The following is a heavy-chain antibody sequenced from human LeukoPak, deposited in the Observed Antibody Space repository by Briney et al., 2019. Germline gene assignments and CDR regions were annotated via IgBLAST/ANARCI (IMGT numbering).Heavy chain of an antibody. V-gene: IGHV3-9*01. J-gene: IGHJ4*02. CDR3: AKGTDGFGELLSYFDY. CDR1: GFTFSDYY. Sequence: AGGSLRLSCAASGFTFSDYYMSWIRQAPGKGLEWVSGISWNSGSIGYADSVKGRFTISRDNAKNSLYLQMNSLRAEDTALYYCAKGTDGFGELLSYFDYWGQGTLVTVSS. CDR2: ISWNSGSI. D-gene: IGHD3-10*01.